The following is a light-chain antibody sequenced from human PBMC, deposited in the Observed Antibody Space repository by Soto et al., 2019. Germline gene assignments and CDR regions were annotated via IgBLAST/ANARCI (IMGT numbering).Light chain of an antibody. J-gene: IGKJ1*01. CDR2: KAS. CDR1: QSISSW. CDR3: QQYNIYPWT. Sequence: IHITHSPSTLSASLRYRFTLTVRASQSISSWLAWFQQKPGKAPKLLIYKASSLESGVPSRFSGSGSGTDFTLTISRLQPDDFATYYCQQYNIYPWTFGQGTKVDIK. V-gene: IGKV1-5*03.